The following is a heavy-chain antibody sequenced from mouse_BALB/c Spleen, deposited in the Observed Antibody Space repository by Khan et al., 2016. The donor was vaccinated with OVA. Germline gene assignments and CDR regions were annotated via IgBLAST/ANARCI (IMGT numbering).Heavy chain of an antibody. CDR1: GYSFTLYY. CDR2: VNPNTDNI. CDR3: ERGDDVVAS. D-gene: IGHD2-12*01. V-gene: IGHV1-18*01. J-gene: IGHJ3*01. Sequence: VQLQQSGPDLVKPGASVKISCKASGYSFTLYYMSWVKQSHGKSLEWIGRVNPNTDNINYNQEFKGKAILTVDQSSNTAYMELRSLTSEDAAVDCGERGDDVVASWGQGTRVT.